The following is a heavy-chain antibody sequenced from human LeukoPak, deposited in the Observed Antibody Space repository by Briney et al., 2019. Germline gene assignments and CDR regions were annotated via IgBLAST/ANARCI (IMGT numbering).Heavy chain of an antibody. CDR2: INPNSGGT. J-gene: IGHJ5*02. CDR1: GYTFTGYF. V-gene: IGHV1-2*02. Sequence: ASVKVSCKASGYTFTGYFVHWVRQAPGQGLEWMGWINPNSGGTNYAQKFQGRVTMTRDTSISTAYMELSRLRSDDTAVYYCARSPYYDILTGYSHNWFDPWGQGTLVTVSS. D-gene: IGHD3-9*01. CDR3: ARSPYYDILTGYSHNWFDP.